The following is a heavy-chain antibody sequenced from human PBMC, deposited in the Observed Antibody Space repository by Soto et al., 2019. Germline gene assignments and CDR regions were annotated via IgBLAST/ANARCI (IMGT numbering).Heavy chain of an antibody. D-gene: IGHD2-21*02. J-gene: IGHJ6*02. V-gene: IGHV2-5*02. CDR1: GFSLSAAGMG. CDR2: IYWDDDK. CDR3: VHSRCGGDCLQSYSSHYYYGMDV. Sequence: QITLKESGPTLVKPTQTLTLTCTFSGFSLSAAGMGVGWIRQPPGKALEWLALIYWDDDKRFSPSLRSRLTSAKESSKNQVVLTMTNMDPVDTATYYCVHSRCGGDCLQSYSSHYYYGMDVWGQGTTVTVSS.